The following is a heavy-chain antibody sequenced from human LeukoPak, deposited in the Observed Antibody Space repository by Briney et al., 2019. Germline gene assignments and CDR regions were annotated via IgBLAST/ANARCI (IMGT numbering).Heavy chain of an antibody. CDR1: GYTFTGYY. CDR2: INPNSGGT. D-gene: IGHD2-2*01. J-gene: IGHJ4*02. CDR3: ARAPNRLVVPAAIEDY. Sequence: ASVKVSCKASGYTFTGYYMHWVRQAPGQGLEWMGWINPNSGGTNYAQKFQGRVTMTRDTSISTAYMELSRLRSDDTAVYYCARAPNRLVVPAAIEDYWGQGALVTVSS. V-gene: IGHV1-2*02.